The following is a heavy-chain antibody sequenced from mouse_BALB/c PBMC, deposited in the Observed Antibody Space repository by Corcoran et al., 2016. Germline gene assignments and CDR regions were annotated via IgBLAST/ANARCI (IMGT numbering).Heavy chain of an antibody. CDR1: GYSITSGYY. CDR3: ARDSSGYWFAY. D-gene: IGHD3-1*01. Sequence: DVQLQESGPGLVKPSQSLSLTCSVTGYSITSGYYWNWIRQFPGNKLEWMGYISYDGSNNYNPSLKNRISITRDTSKNQFFLKLNSVTTEDTATYYCARDSSGYWFAYLGQGTLVTVSA. V-gene: IGHV3-6*02. J-gene: IGHJ3*01. CDR2: ISYDGSN.